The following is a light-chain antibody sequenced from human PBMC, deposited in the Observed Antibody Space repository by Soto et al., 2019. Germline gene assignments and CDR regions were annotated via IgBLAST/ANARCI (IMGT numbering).Light chain of an antibody. CDR1: QSISSNY. Sequence: ENVLTQSPGTLSLSPGERATLSCRASQSISSNYLAWYQQKPGQAPRLLVYGASSRATGIPDRFSGSGSGTDFTLTISRLEPEDFAVYYCQQYGSSRWTFCQGTKVEIK. V-gene: IGKV3-20*01. CDR2: GAS. J-gene: IGKJ1*01. CDR3: QQYGSSRWT.